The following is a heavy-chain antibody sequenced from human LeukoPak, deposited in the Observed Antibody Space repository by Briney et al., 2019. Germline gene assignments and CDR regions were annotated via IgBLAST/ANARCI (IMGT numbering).Heavy chain of an antibody. V-gene: IGHV4-4*02. J-gene: IGHJ4*02. CDR3: ARLDDCGYYFDC. CDR2: IYHSGST. CDR1: SGSVSSSNW. D-gene: IGHD4-17*01. Sequence: SSETLSLTCVVSSGSVSSSNWWSWVRQPPGKGLEWIGEIYHSGSTNYNPSLKSRVTMSVDKSKNQFSLKMSSVTAADTAIYYCARLDDCGYYFDCWGQGTLVTVSS.